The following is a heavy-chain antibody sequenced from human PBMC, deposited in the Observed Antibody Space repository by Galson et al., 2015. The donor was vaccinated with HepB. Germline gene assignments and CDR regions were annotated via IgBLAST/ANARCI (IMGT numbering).Heavy chain of an antibody. D-gene: IGHD3-3*01. V-gene: IGHV4-59*08. CDR3: ARSVFGVAGRYFDS. CDR1: DDSIRSHS. Sequence: ETLSLTCTVSDDSIRSHSWTWIRQPPGKGLEYIGYIFSTGSSNYNPSLKSLVTMSVDTSKNQFSLRLSSLTAADTAVYYCARSVFGVAGRYFDSWGQGTLVTVSS. J-gene: IGHJ4*02. CDR2: IFSTGSS.